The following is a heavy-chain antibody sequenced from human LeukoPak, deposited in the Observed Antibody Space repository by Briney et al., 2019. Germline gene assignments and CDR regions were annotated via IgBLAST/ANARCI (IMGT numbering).Heavy chain of an antibody. CDR1: GLTFSIFG. V-gene: IGHV3-33*01. Sequence: PGGSLRLSCAASGLTFSIFGMHWVRQAPGKGLEWVAIIWYDGSNKYYGDSVKGRFTVSRDNSKNTLHLQVNSLRAEDTAVYYCARDRGTTSSAGYYFDTWGQGALVTVSS. CDR2: IWYDGSNK. CDR3: ARDRGTTSSAGYYFDT. J-gene: IGHJ4*02. D-gene: IGHD6-6*01.